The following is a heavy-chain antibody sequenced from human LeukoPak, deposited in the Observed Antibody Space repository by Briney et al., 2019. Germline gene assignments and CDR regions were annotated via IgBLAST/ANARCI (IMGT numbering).Heavy chain of an antibody. CDR2: INPNSGGT. CDR3: ARGQAHDAFDI. J-gene: IGHJ3*02. V-gene: IGHV1-2*06. Sequence: ASVKVSCKTYGYTFTSHGISWVRQAPGQGLEWMGRINPNSGGTNYAQKFQGRVTMTRDTSISTAYMELSRLRSDDTAVYYCARGQAHDAFDIWGQGTMVTVSS. CDR1: GYTFTSHG.